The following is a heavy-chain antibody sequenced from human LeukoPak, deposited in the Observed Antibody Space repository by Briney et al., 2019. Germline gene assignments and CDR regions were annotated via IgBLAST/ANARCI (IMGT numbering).Heavy chain of an antibody. V-gene: IGHV4-34*01. CDR3: ARGRLFIGSLRIYGMDV. CDR1: GGSFSGYY. CDR2: INHSGST. D-gene: IGHD2-21*01. J-gene: IGHJ6*04. Sequence: SETLSLTCAAYGGSFSGYYWSWIRQPPGKGLEWIGEINHSGSTNYNPSLKSRVTISVDTSKNQFSLKLSSVTAADTAVYYCARGRLFIGSLRIYGMDVWGKGTTVTVSS.